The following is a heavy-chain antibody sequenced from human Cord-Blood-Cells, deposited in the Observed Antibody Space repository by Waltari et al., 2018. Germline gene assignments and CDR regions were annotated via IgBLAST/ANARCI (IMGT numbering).Heavy chain of an antibody. Sequence: QVQLVQSGAEVKKPGSSEKVSCKASGGTFSSYAISWVRQAPGQGLEWQGGIIPIFGTANYAQKFQGRVTITADESTSTAYMELSSLRSEDTAVYYCARGYYYGSGSYTTHFDYWGQGTLVTVSS. CDR2: IIPIFGTA. J-gene: IGHJ4*02. D-gene: IGHD3-10*01. V-gene: IGHV1-69*01. CDR1: GGTFSSYA. CDR3: ARGYYYGSGSYTTHFDY.